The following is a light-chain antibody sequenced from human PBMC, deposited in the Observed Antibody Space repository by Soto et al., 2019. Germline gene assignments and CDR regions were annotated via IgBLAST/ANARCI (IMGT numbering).Light chain of an antibody. CDR1: QSVSSSY. V-gene: IGKV3-20*01. CDR3: QQYGSSPRT. Sequence: EIVLTQSPGTLSLSPGERATISCRPSQSVSSSYLAWYQQKPGQAPRLLIYGASSRATGIPDRFSGSGSGTDFTLTISRLEAEDFAVYYCQQYGSSPRTFGQGTKVEIK. CDR2: GAS. J-gene: IGKJ1*01.